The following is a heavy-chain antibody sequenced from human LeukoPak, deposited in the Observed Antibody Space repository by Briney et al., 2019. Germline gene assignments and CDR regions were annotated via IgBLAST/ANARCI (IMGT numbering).Heavy chain of an antibody. D-gene: IGHD1-14*01. CDR3: ARDRITSYYYYYMDV. CDR1: GLPFSSYW. J-gene: IGHJ6*03. Sequence: PGGSLRLSCEASGLPFSSYWMNWVRQAPGKGLEWVANIKQDGSETHYVDSVKGRFTISRDNAKNSLYLQMNSLRAEDTAVYYCARDRITSYYYYYMDVWGKGTTVTVSS. CDR2: IKQDGSET. V-gene: IGHV3-7*01.